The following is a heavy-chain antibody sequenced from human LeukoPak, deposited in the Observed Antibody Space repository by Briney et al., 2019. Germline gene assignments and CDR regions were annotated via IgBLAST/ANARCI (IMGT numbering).Heavy chain of an antibody. CDR2: ISSSSSYV. CDR3: AELGITMIGGV. CDR1: GFTFSSHR. Sequence: GGSLRLSCAASGFTFSSHRMTWVRQAPGKGLEWVSSISSSSSYVYYADSVKGRFTISRENAKNSLYLQMNSLRAEDTAVYYCAELGITMIGGVWGKGTTVTISS. D-gene: IGHD3-10*02. V-gene: IGHV3-21*01. J-gene: IGHJ6*04.